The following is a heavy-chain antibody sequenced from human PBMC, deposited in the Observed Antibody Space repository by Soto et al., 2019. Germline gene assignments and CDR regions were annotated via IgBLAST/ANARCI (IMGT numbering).Heavy chain of an antibody. V-gene: IGHV2-5*02. J-gene: IGHJ4*02. Sequence: QITLKESGPTLVKPTQTLTLTCTFSGFSFSTSGVGVGWIRQPPGKALEWLALIFWDDDKRYSPSLKSRLTLTKDTSKNHVVLTMTNMDPVDTATYYCAHRLAVAGTPSFDYWGQGTLVTISS. CDR2: IFWDDDK. CDR1: GFSFSTSGVG. D-gene: IGHD6-19*01. CDR3: AHRLAVAGTPSFDY.